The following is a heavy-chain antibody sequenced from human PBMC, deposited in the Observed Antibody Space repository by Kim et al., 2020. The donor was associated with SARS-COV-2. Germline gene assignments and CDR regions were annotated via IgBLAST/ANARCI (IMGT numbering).Heavy chain of an antibody. J-gene: IGHJ3*02. V-gene: IGHV1-46*01. CDR2: INPSGGST. D-gene: IGHD1-26*01. CDR1: GYTFTSYY. Sequence: ASVKVSCKASGYTFTSYYMHWVRQAPGQGLEWMGIINPSGGSTSYAQKFQGRVTMTRDTSTSTVYMELSSLRSEDTAVYYCASPSGSYGDAFDIWGQGTMVTVSS. CDR3: ASPSGSYGDAFDI.